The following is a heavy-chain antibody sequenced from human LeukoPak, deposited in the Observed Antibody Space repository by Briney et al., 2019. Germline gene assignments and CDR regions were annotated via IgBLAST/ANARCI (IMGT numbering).Heavy chain of an antibody. Sequence: SVKVSCKASGYTFTSYGISWVRQAPGQGLEWMGGVIPMFGTANYAQKFQGRVTLTADESTSTVYMELSSLRSEDTAVYYCARNGDKDYYYYMDVWGKGTTVTISS. CDR2: VIPMFGTA. CDR1: GYTFTSYG. J-gene: IGHJ6*03. CDR3: ARNGDKDYYYYMDV. V-gene: IGHV1-69*13. D-gene: IGHD4-17*01.